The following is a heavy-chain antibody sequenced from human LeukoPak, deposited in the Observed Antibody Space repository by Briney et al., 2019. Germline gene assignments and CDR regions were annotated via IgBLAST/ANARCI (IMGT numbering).Heavy chain of an antibody. CDR1: GGTFSSYA. CDR2: IIPILGTA. J-gene: IGHJ4*02. D-gene: IGHD3-22*01. Sequence: SVKVSCKASGGTFSSYAISWVRQATGQGHEWMGGIIPILGTANYAQKFQGRVTITADESTSTAYMELSSLRSEDTAVYYCAPEPDSSGYYFGWGQGTLVTVSS. V-gene: IGHV1-69*13. CDR3: APEPDSSGYYFG.